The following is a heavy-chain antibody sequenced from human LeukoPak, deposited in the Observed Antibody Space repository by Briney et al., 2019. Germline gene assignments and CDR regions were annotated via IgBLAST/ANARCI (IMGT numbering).Heavy chain of an antibody. CDR1: GGSISSDNYY. V-gene: IGHV4-61*02. CDR3: AKPSNYYGSATDAFDF. J-gene: IGHJ3*01. D-gene: IGHD3-10*01. Sequence: PSETLSLTCTVSGGSISSDNYYWSWIRQPAGKGLEWIGRIYTSGSTNYNPSLRSRVTISVDTSKNQFSLKLNSVTAADTAVYYCAKPSNYYGSATDAFDFWGQGTMVTVSS. CDR2: IYTSGST.